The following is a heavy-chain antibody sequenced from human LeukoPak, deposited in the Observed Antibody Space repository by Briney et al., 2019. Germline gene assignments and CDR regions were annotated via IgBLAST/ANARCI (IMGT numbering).Heavy chain of an antibody. V-gene: IGHV1-2*02. CDR2: INPNSGGT. J-gene: IGHJ5*02. CDR1: GYTFTGYY. Sequence: GASVKVSCKASGYTFTGYYMHWVRQAPGQGLEWMGWINPNSGGTNYAQKFQGRVTMTRDTSISTAYMELSRLRSDDTAVYYCARGARITIVRGARGNWFDPGGQGTLVTVSS. CDR3: ARGARITIVRGARGNWFDP. D-gene: IGHD3-10*01.